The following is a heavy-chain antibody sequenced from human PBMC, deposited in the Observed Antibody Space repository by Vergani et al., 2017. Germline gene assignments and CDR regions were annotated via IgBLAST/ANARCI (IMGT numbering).Heavy chain of an antibody. D-gene: IGHD4-11*01. CDR1: GYSISSGYY. Sequence: QVQLQESGPGLVKPSETLSLTCAVSGYSISSGYYWGWIRQPPGKGLEWIGSIYHSGSTYYNPSLKSRVTISVDTSKNQFSLKLSSVTAADTAVYYCAREVKGVLDYWGQGTQVTVSS. V-gene: IGHV4-38-2*02. J-gene: IGHJ4*02. CDR2: IYHSGST. CDR3: AREVKGVLDY.